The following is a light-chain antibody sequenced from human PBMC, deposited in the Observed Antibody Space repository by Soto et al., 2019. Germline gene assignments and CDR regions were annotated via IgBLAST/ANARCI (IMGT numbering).Light chain of an antibody. CDR1: SSDVGGYNY. Sequence: QSVLTQPASVSGSPGQSITISCTGTSSDVGGYNYVSWYQQHPGKAPKLMIYDDSNRPSGVSNRFSGSKSGNTASLTISGLQADDEDDYYCSSYTSSSTPVVFGGGTKVTVL. CDR2: DDS. J-gene: IGLJ2*01. CDR3: SSYTSSSTPVV. V-gene: IGLV2-14*01.